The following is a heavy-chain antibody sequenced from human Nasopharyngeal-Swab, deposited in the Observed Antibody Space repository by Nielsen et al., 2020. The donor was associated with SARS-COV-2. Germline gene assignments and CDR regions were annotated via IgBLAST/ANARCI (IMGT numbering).Heavy chain of an antibody. V-gene: IGHV4-34*01. CDR1: GGSFNGFY. Sequence: SETLSLTCSVSGGSFNGFYWNWIRQAPGKGLEWIGEINHNERTNYNPSLKNRIAMLVDTSNNQVSLKVSSVSAGDTAVYYCARAGRVGDAYTGLDVWGQGTTVTVSS. J-gene: IGHJ6*02. CDR2: INHNERT. CDR3: ARAGRVGDAYTGLDV. D-gene: IGHD5-24*01.